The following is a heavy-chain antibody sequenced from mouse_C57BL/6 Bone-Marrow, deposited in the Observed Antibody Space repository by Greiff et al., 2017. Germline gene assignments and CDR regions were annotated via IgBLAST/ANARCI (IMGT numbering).Heavy chain of an antibody. CDR3: ARQGLWYAMDY. CDR1: GFTFSDYG. V-gene: IGHV5-15*01. Sequence: DVMLVESGGGLVQPGGSLKLSCAASGFTFSDYGMAWVRQAPRKGPEWVAFISNLAYSIYYADTVTGRFTISRENAKNTLYLEMSSLRSEDTAMYYCARQGLWYAMDYWGQGTSGTVSS. D-gene: IGHD1-1*02. CDR2: ISNLAYSI. J-gene: IGHJ4*01.